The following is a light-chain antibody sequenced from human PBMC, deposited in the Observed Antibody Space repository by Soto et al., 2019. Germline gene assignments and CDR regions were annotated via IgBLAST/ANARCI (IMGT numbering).Light chain of an antibody. CDR1: QSVSSY. J-gene: IGKJ2*01. Sequence: EIVLTQSPATLSLSPGERATLSCRASQSVSSYLAWYQQKPGQAPRLLIYGASNRATGIPARFSGSGSGTDFTLTISRLGPEDCAVYECHPRGMSPRTVAQGTELKIK. CDR3: HPRGMSPRT. CDR2: GAS. V-gene: IGKV3-11*01.